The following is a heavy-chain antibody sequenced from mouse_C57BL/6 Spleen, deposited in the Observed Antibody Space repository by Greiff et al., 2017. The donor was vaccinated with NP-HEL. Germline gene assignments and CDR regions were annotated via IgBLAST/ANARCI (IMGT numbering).Heavy chain of an antibody. Sequence: QVQLQQSGPELVKPGASVKISCKASGYAFSSSWMNWVKQRPGKGLEWIGRIYPGDGDTNYNGKFKGKATLTADKSSSTAYLQLCSLTSEDSSVYFGARLWDYSNYFDYWGQGTTLTVSS. V-gene: IGHV1-82*01. CDR3: ARLWDYSNYFDY. D-gene: IGHD2-5*01. CDR1: GYAFSSSW. J-gene: IGHJ2*01. CDR2: IYPGDGDT.